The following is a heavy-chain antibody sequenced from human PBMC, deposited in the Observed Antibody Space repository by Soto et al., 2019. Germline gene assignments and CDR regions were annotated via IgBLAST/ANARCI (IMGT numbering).Heavy chain of an antibody. CDR3: ARSPGGYYID. J-gene: IGHJ3*01. Sequence: GSLRLSCAASGFTFSSYSMNWVRQGSRKGLVWVSRISSNGSTINYADSVKGRFTISRDNAKNTVYLQMSSLRAEDTAVYYCARSPGGYYIDWGQGTMVTVSS. CDR1: GFTFSSYS. CDR2: ISSNGSTI. D-gene: IGHD3-9*01. V-gene: IGHV3-74*01.